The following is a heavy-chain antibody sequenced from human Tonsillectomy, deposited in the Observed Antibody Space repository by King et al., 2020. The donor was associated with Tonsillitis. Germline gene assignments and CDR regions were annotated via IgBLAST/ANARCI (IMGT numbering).Heavy chain of an antibody. J-gene: IGHJ5*02. CDR3: ARERVIVVVPAAMRRGWFDP. Sequence: VQLVQSGAEVKKPGASVKVSCKASGYTFTGYYMHRVRQAPGQGREWMGLSNPNSGGTNYAQKFQGRVTMNRDTSSSTASMELSRLRSDDTDVYYCARERVIVVVPAAMRRGWFDPWGQGTLVTVSS. V-gene: IGHV1-2*02. CDR1: GYTFTGYY. D-gene: IGHD2-2*01. CDR2: SNPNSGGT.